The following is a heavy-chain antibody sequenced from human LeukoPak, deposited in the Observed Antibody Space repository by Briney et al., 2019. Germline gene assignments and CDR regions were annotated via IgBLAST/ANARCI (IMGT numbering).Heavy chain of an antibody. D-gene: IGHD6-25*01. CDR3: AAGRQQRMGYYYYYYVDV. Sequence: PSETLSLTCTVSGGSISSYYWSWIRQPPGKGLEWIGYIYYSGSTNYNPSLKSRVTISVDTSKNQFSLKLSSVTAADTAVYYCAAGRQQRMGYYYYYYVDVWGKGTTVTVSS. J-gene: IGHJ6*03. V-gene: IGHV4-59*01. CDR2: IYYSGST. CDR1: GGSISSYY.